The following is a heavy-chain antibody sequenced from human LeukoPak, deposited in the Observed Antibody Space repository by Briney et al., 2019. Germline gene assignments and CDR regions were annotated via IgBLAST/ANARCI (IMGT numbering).Heavy chain of an antibody. CDR3: ARGSYGGGNSR. CDR2: IIPIFGTA. V-gene: IGHV1-69*05. D-gene: IGHD4-23*01. J-gene: IGHJ4*02. Sequence: SVKVSCKASGYTFTSYAMHWVRQAPGQGLEWMGGIIPIFGTANYAQKFQGRVTITTDESTSTAYMELSSLRSEDTAVYYCARGSYGGGNSRWGQGTLVTVSS. CDR1: GYTFTSYA.